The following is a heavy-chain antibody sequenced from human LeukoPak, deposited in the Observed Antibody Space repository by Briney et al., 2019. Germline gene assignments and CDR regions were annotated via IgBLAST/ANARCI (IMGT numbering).Heavy chain of an antibody. CDR2: ISYGGSNK. D-gene: IGHD2-15*01. CDR1: GFTFSSYA. V-gene: IGHV3-30-3*01. Sequence: PGRSLRLSCAASGFTFSSYAMHWVRQAPGKGLEWAAVISYGGSNKYYADSVKGRFTISRDNSKNTLYLQMNSLRAEDTAVYYCARGRYCSGGSCYDAGWFDPWGQGTLVTVSS. CDR3: ARGRYCSGGSCYDAGWFDP. J-gene: IGHJ5*02.